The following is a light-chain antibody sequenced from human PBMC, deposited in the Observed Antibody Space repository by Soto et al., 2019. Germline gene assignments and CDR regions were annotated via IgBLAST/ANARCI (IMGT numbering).Light chain of an antibody. CDR2: ATS. V-gene: IGKV1-39*01. Sequence: DIQMTQSPSTVSASVGDRLTLTCRASRNVSIYLNWYQHKPGKGPTLLIHATSNLQIGVPSRFSGSGSGTEFTLTISSLEPEDFGTYYCQQSYKMPSFGQGTRLEIK. J-gene: IGKJ5*01. CDR1: RNVSIY. CDR3: QQSYKMPS.